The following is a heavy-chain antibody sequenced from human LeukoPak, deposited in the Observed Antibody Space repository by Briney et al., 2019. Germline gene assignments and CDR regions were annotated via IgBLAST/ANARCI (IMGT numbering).Heavy chain of an antibody. CDR3: ARTTVTHTALGY. CDR2: IYHSGST. CDR1: GYSISSGYY. Sequence: SETLSLTCAVSGYSISSGYYWGWIRQPPGEGLEWIGSIYHSGSTYYNPSLKSRVTISVDTSKNQFSLKLSSVTAADTAVYYCARTTVTHTALGYWGQGTLVTVSS. D-gene: IGHD4-17*01. J-gene: IGHJ4*02. V-gene: IGHV4-38-2*01.